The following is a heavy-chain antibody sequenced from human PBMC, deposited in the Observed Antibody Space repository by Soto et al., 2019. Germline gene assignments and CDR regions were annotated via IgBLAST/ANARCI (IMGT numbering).Heavy chain of an antibody. CDR2: IYHGGST. CDR3: ARAMVRGPFNWFDP. Sequence: LSLTCAVSGGSINSGGYSWSWIRQPPGKGLEWIGYIYHGGSTYYNPSLKSRVIISVDRSKNQFFLKLNSVTAADTAVYYCARAMVRGPFNWFDPWGQGTLVTVSS. J-gene: IGHJ5*02. CDR1: GGSINSGGYS. V-gene: IGHV4-30-2*01. D-gene: IGHD3-10*01.